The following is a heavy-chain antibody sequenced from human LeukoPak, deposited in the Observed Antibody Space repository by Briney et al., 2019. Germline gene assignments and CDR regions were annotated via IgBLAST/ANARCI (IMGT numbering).Heavy chain of an antibody. D-gene: IGHD6-6*01. V-gene: IGHV1-18*01. CDR3: ATGIEYSSSDDLDY. CDR1: GGTFSSYA. J-gene: IGHJ4*02. Sequence: ASVKVSCKASGGTFSSYAISWVRQAPGQGLEWMGWISAYNGNTNYAQKLQGRVTMTTDTSTSTAYMELRSLRSDDTAVYYCATGIEYSSSDDLDYWGQGTLVTVSS. CDR2: ISAYNGNT.